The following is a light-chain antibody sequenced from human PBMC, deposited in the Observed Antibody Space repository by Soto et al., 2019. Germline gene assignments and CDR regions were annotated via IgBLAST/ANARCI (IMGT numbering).Light chain of an antibody. J-gene: IGKJ4*01. CDR1: QSVSSSY. V-gene: IGKV3-20*01. CDR2: GAS. CDR3: QQYGSSATA. Sequence: EIVLTQSPGTLSLSPGERATLSCRASQSVSSSYLAWYQQKPGQAPRLLIYGASSRATGIPDRFSGSGSGTDFTLTISRLEPEYFAVYYCQQYGSSATAFGGGTKVEIK.